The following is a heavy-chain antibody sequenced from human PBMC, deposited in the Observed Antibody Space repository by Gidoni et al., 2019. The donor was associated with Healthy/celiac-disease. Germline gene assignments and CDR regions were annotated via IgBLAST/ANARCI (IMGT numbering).Heavy chain of an antibody. D-gene: IGHD1-26*01. V-gene: IGHV4-34*01. CDR2: INHSGST. CDR3: ARLVGFGL. J-gene: IGHJ4*02. CDR1: GGSFSGYY. Sequence: HVQLHQWGAGLLKPSEPLSLPCAVYGGSFSGYYWSWIRKPPGKRLEWIGEINHSGSTNYSPSLKSRVTISVDTSKNQFSLKLSSVTAADTAVYYCARLVGFGLWGQGTLVTVSS.